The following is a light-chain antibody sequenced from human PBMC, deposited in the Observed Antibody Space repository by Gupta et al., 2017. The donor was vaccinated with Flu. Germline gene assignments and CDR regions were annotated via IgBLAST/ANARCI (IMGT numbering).Light chain of an antibody. Sequence: ATSTTNGTGSNVGNQGGAGLQHHQGHPPNLLCYTNTIRPSGISERFSAARSGNTASLTITGLQTEDEADYYCSAFDGSSNIPVFGGGTKLTVL. CDR2: TNT. V-gene: IGLV10-54*02. CDR1: GSNVGNQG. J-gene: IGLJ3*02. CDR3: SAFDGSSNIPV.